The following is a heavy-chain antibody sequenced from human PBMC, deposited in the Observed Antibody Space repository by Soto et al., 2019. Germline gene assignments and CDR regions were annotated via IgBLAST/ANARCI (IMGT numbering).Heavy chain of an antibody. CDR3: ATFFYYDSSGPGYFDY. Sequence: ASVKVSCKVSGYTLTELSMHWVRQAPGKGLEWMGGFDPEDGETIYAQKFQGRVTMTEDTSTDTAYMELNSLRSEDTAVYYCATFFYYDSSGPGYFDYRAQRTPVTGSS. D-gene: IGHD3-22*01. CDR1: GYTLTELS. CDR2: FDPEDGET. J-gene: IGHJ4*02. V-gene: IGHV1-24*01.